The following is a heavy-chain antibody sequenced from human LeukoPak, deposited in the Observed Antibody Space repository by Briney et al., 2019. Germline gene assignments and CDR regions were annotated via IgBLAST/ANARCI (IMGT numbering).Heavy chain of an antibody. CDR1: GGSISSYY. CDR3: ARPYGDYEYGMDV. V-gene: IGHV4-59*08. J-gene: IGHJ6*02. D-gene: IGHD4-17*01. CDR2: IYYSGST. Sequence: SETLSLTCTVSGGSISSYYWSWIRQPPGKGLEWIGYIYYSGSTNYNPSLKSRVTISVDTSKNQFSLKLSSVTAADTAVYYCARPYGDYEYGMDVWGQGTTVTVSS.